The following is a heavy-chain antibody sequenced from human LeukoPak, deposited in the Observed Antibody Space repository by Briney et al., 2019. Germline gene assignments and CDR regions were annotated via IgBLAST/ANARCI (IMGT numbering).Heavy chain of an antibody. CDR3: ARDSLVVITPYYFDY. Sequence: GGSLRLSCSASGFTFSSYSMNWVRQAPGRGLEWVSYISSSSSTIYYADSVKGRFTISRDNAKNSLYLQMNSLRAEDTAVYYCARDSLVVITPYYFDYWGQGTLVTVSS. V-gene: IGHV3-48*04. CDR1: GFTFSSYS. D-gene: IGHD3-22*01. J-gene: IGHJ4*02. CDR2: ISSSSSTI.